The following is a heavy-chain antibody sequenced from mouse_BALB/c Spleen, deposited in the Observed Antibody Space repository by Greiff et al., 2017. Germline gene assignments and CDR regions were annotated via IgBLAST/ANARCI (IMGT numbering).Heavy chain of an antibody. CDR3: ARGGMGLRAWFAY. CDR1: GFTFSDYY. J-gene: IGHJ3*01. CDR2: ISDGGSYT. Sequence: EVKLVESGGGLVKPGGSLKLSCAASGFTFSDYYMYWVRQTPEKRLEWVATISDGGSYTYYPDSVKGRFTISRDNAKNNLYLQMSSLKSEDTAMYYCARGGMGLRAWFAYWGQGTLVTVSA. V-gene: IGHV5-4*02. D-gene: IGHD2-2*01.